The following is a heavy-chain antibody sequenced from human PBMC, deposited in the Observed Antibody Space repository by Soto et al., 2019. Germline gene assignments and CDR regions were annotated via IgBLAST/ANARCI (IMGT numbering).Heavy chain of an antibody. CDR2: IYYSGST. V-gene: IGHV4-59*01. CDR1: GGSISSYY. Sequence: SETLSLTCTVSGGSISSYYWSWIRQPPGKGLEWIGYIYYSGSTNCNPSLKSRVTISVDTSKNQFSLKLSSVTAADTAVYYCARETLGYCSGGSCYNWFDPWGQGTLVTVSS. J-gene: IGHJ5*02. D-gene: IGHD2-15*01. CDR3: ARETLGYCSGGSCYNWFDP.